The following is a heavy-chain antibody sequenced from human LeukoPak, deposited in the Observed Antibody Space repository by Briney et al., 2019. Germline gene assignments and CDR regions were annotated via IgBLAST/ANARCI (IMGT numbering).Heavy chain of an antibody. CDR2: IYNSGTT. CDR1: GYSISSGYY. CDR3: ARAYYGSGSYCDY. V-gene: IGHV4-31*03. D-gene: IGHD3-10*01. J-gene: IGHJ4*02. Sequence: SETLSLTCTVSGYSISSGYYWTWIRQHPGEGLEWIGYIYNSGTTHYNPSLKSRVTISADTSKNQFSLKLTSVTAADTAVYYCARAYYGSGSYCDYWGQGTLVTVS.